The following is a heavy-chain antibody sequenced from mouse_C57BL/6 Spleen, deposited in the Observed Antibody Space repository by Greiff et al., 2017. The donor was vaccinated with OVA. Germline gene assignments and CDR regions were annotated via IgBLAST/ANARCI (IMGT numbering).Heavy chain of an antibody. CDR1: GYTFTDYE. Sequence: QVQLQQSGAELVRPGASVTLSCKASGYTFTDYEMHWVKQTPVHGLEWIGAIDPETGGTAYNQKFKGKAILTADKSSSTAYMELRSLTSEDSAVDYCTRSGYDVGFADWGKGTLVTVSA. J-gene: IGHJ3*01. D-gene: IGHD2-2*01. V-gene: IGHV1-15*01. CDR2: IDPETGGT. CDR3: TRSGYDVGFAD.